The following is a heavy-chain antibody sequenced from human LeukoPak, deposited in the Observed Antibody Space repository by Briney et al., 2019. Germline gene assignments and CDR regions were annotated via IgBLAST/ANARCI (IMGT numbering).Heavy chain of an antibody. CDR3: ATYSITGAWAEYFLH. J-gene: IGHJ1*01. CDR2: IYTSGST. Sequence: PSETLSLTCTVSGGSISSGSYYWSWIRQPAGKGLEWIGRIYTSGSTNYHPSLKSRVTISVDTSKNQFSLKLSSVTAADTAVYYCATYSITGAWAEYFLHWGQGTLVTVSS. D-gene: IGHD2/OR15-2a*01. V-gene: IGHV4-61*02. CDR1: GGSISSGSYY.